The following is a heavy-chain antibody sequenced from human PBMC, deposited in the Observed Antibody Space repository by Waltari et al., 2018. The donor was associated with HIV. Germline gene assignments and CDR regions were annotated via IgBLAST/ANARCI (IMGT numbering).Heavy chain of an antibody. CDR1: GFTFSTYV. D-gene: IGHD3-22*01. Sequence: QVQLVESGGGVVQPGRSLRLSCAASGFTFSTYVMHWVRQAPGRGVGWVADISHDGSDKYHADSVKGRFTISRDNAKNTLYLQMNSRRAEDTAVYFCAREYYFDSSGYNSGFDYWGQGTLVTVSS. CDR3: AREYYFDSSGYNSGFDY. CDR2: ISHDGSDK. J-gene: IGHJ4*02. V-gene: IGHV3-30*01.